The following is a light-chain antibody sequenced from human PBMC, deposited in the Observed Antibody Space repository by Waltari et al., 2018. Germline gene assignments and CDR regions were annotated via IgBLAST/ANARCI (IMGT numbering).Light chain of an antibody. V-gene: IGLV2-14*01. Sequence: SALTQPDSVSGSPGQSITISCSGISSDSGGYNYVSWYQQHPGEAPKVIIYDASNRPSGVSNRFSGSKSGSSASLTISGLQAEDEADYYCSSFTSSTTGIFGGGTKLTVL. CDR2: DAS. CDR3: SSFTSSTTGI. J-gene: IGLJ2*01. CDR1: SSDSGGYNY.